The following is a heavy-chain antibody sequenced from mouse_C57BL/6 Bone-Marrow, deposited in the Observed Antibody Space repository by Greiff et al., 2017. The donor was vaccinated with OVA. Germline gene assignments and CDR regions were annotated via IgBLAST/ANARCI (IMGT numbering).Heavy chain of an antibody. Sequence: ESGPGLVKPSQSLSLTCSVTGYSITSGYYWNWIRQFPGNKLEWMGYISYDGSNNYNPSLKNRISITRDTSKNQFFLKLNSVTTEDTATYYCASRNYYGSSYYAMDYWGQGTSVTVSS. V-gene: IGHV3-6*01. J-gene: IGHJ4*01. CDR1: GYSITSGYY. CDR2: ISYDGSN. CDR3: ASRNYYGSSYYAMDY. D-gene: IGHD1-1*01.